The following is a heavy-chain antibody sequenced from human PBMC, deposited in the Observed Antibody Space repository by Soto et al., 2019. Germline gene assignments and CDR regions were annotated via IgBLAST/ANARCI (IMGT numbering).Heavy chain of an antibody. V-gene: IGHV3-11*01. J-gene: IGHJ4*02. CDR3: ARVESSYGLGPYYFDY. Sequence: GGSLRLSCAASGFTFSDYYMSWIRQAPGKGLEWVSYISSSGSTIYYADSVKGRFTISRDNAKNSLYLQMNSLRAEDTAVYYCARVESSYGLGPYYFDYWGQGTLVSVSS. CDR1: GFTFSDYY. CDR2: ISSSGSTI. D-gene: IGHD5-18*01.